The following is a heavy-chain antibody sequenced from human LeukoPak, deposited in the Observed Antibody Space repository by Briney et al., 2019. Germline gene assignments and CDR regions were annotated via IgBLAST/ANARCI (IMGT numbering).Heavy chain of an antibody. CDR1: GYTLTELS. V-gene: IGHV1-24*01. Sequence: ASVKVSCKVSGYTLTELSMHWVRQAPGKGLEWMGGFDPEDGETIYAQKFQGRVTMPEDTSTDTAYMELSSLRSEDTAVYYCATAGLRWTTRLRDSYYGRDVWGQGTTVTVSS. CDR3: ATAGLRWTTRLRDSYYGRDV. D-gene: IGHD4-11*01. CDR2: FDPEDGET. J-gene: IGHJ6*02.